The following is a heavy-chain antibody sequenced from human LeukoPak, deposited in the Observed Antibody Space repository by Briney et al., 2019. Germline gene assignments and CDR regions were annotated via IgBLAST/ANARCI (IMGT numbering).Heavy chain of an antibody. Sequence: GGSLRLSCAASGFTFSSYSMNWVRQAPGKGLEWVSSISSSSSYIYYADSVKGRFTISRDNAKNSLYLQMNSLRAEDTAVYYCAREGGDYGDYGAFDIWGQGTMVTVSS. CDR1: GFTFSSYS. V-gene: IGHV3-21*01. D-gene: IGHD4-17*01. J-gene: IGHJ3*02. CDR3: AREGGDYGDYGAFDI. CDR2: ISSSSSYI.